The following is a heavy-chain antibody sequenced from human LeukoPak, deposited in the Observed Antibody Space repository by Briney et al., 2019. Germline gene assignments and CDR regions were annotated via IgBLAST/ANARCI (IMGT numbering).Heavy chain of an antibody. CDR2: IHYSGST. J-gene: IGHJ6*03. CDR1: GGSITNY. Sequence: SETLSLTCTVSGGSITNYWTWIRQPPGKGLEWIGYIHYSGSTNYNPSLKSQVTISVDTSKNQFSLKLSSVTAADTAVYYCARASVTYYYYYYMDVWGKGTMVTVSS. D-gene: IGHD4-11*01. V-gene: IGHV4-59*01. CDR3: ARASVTYYYYYYMDV.